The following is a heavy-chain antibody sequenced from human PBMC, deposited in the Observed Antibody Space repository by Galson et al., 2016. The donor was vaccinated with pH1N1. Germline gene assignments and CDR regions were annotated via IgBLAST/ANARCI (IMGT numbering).Heavy chain of an antibody. CDR2: IHYTGNT. Sequence: TVSGGSISSNGYYWTWIRQLPGQGLDWIGYIHYTGNTHYTPSLRSRLSISVDTSKNQFSLNLNSVTAADTAVYFCARARRGSHSDSAGYYEGYYFDSWGQGSLVVVSS. V-gene: IGHV4-31*02. CDR1: GGSISSNGYY. J-gene: IGHJ4*02. D-gene: IGHD3-22*01. CDR3: ARARRGSHSDSAGYYEGYYFDS.